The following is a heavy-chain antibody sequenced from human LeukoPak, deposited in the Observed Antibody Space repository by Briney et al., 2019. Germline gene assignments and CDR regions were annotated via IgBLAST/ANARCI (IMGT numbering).Heavy chain of an antibody. J-gene: IGHJ4*02. CDR1: GYTLTGYY. D-gene: IGHD5-12*01. Sequence: ASAKVSCKASGYTLTGYYMHWLRQAPGQGLEWMGWNNPSSGDTNYAQKFQGRVTMTRDTSISTSYMELNMLTSDDTAVYFCAKNPYEYYFDYWGQGTLVTVSS. CDR3: AKNPYEYYFDY. CDR2: NNPSSGDT. V-gene: IGHV1-2*02.